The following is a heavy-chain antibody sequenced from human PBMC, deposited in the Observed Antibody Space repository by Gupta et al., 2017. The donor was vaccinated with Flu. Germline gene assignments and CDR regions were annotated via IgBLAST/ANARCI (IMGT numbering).Heavy chain of an antibody. J-gene: IGHJ4*02. D-gene: IGHD6-6*01. CDR3: ARDHSSSFLDY. V-gene: IGHV3-33*01. Sequence: WVRQAPGKWLEWVSVIWYDVSNKYYADSVKGRFTISRDNSKNTLYLQMNSLRAEDTSVYYCARDHSSSFLDYWGQGTLVTVSS. CDR2: IWYDVSNK.